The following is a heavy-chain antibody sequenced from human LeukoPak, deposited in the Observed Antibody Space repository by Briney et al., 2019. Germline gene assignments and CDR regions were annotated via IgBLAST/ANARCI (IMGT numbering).Heavy chain of an antibody. CDR3: AKDSGAEGSYLGY. CDR1: GFTFNTYS. V-gene: IGHV3-21*04. D-gene: IGHD6-13*01. Sequence: GGSLRLSCAASGFTFNTYSMNWVRQAPGKGLEWVSSIGSTSSYIYYADSVKGRFTISRDNSKNSLYLQMNSLRAEDTALYYCAKDSGAEGSYLGYWGQGTLVTVSS. CDR2: IGSTSSYI. J-gene: IGHJ4*02.